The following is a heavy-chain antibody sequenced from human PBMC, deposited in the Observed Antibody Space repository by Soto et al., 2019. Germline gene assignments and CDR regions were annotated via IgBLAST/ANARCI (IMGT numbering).Heavy chain of an antibody. CDR2: INQDGSEK. D-gene: IGHD2-2*01. J-gene: IGHJ4*02. CDR3: ARARGWNIVIIPAASDY. CDR1: GFTFSTYW. Sequence: EVQLVESGGGLVQPGGSLRLSCAASGFTFSTYWMSWVRQAPGKGLEWVANINQDGSEKYYVDSVKGRFTISRDNAKNSLYFQMTRLRADDTAVYYCARARGWNIVIIPAASDYWGQGTLVTVSS. V-gene: IGHV3-7*01.